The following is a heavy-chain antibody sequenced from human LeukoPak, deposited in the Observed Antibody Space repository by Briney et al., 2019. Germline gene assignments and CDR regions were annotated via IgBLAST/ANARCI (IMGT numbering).Heavy chain of an antibody. CDR1: GFTFSSYG. CDR2: IRYDGSNK. CDR3: AKGPSSSGWYVEVPWYYYYYGMDV. Sequence: PGGSLRLSCAASGFTFSSYGMHWVRQAPGKGLEWVAFIRYDGSNKYYADSVKGRFTISRDNSKNTLYLQMNSLRAEDTAVYYCAKGPSSSGWYVEVPWYYYYYGMDVWGQGTTVTVSS. J-gene: IGHJ6*02. D-gene: IGHD6-19*01. V-gene: IGHV3-30*02.